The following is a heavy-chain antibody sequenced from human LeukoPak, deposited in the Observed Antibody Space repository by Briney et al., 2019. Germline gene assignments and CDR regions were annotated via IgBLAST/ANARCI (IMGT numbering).Heavy chain of an antibody. CDR2: IKHSGYT. CDR1: GGSFSDYY. V-gene: IGHV4-34*01. D-gene: IGHD5-12*01. J-gene: IGHJ5*02. Sequence: SETLSLTCAVYGGSFSDYYWSWIRQSPGEGLEWIGEIKHSGYTNYNPSLKSRVTMSIDTFKIQFSLKLSSVTAADTAIYYCAKGGYSGLDPWFDPWGQGSLVTVSS. CDR3: AKGGYSGLDPWFDP.